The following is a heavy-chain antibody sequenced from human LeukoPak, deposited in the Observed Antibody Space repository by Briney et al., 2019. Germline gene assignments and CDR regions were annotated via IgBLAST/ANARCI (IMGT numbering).Heavy chain of an antibody. D-gene: IGHD3-16*01. J-gene: IGHJ4*02. Sequence: SETLSLTCTVSGGSISSYYWSWIRQPPGKGLEWIGDIYYSGSTNYNPSLTSRVTISVDTSKNQFSLKLSSVTAADTAVYYCARYTPLGRAFDYWGQGTLVTVSS. CDR3: ARYTPLGRAFDY. CDR2: IYYSGST. V-gene: IGHV4-59*01. CDR1: GGSISSYY.